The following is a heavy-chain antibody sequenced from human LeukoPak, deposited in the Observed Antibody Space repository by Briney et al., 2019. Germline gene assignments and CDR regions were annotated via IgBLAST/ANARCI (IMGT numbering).Heavy chain of an antibody. Sequence: SETLSLTCAVYGGSSSGYYWSWIRQPPGKGLEWIGEINHSGSTNYNPSLKSRVTISVDTSKNQFSLKLSSVTAADTAVYYCARGSSIAAAGTDDYWGQGILVTVSS. V-gene: IGHV4-34*01. CDR3: ARGSSIAAAGTDDY. J-gene: IGHJ4*02. CDR2: INHSGST. D-gene: IGHD6-13*01. CDR1: GGSSSGYY.